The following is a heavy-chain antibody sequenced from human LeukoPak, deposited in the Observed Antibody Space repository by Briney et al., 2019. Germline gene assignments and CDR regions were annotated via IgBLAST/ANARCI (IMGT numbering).Heavy chain of an antibody. Sequence: PSETLSLTCAVYGGSFSGYYWSWIRQPPGKGLEWIGEINHSGSTNYNPSLKSRVTISVDTSKNQFSLKLSSVTAADTAVYYCARGGGATTNPNPFDYWGQGTLVTVSS. CDR2: INHSGST. CDR1: GGSFSGYY. J-gene: IGHJ4*02. V-gene: IGHV4-34*01. D-gene: IGHD1-14*01. CDR3: ARGGGATTNPNPFDY.